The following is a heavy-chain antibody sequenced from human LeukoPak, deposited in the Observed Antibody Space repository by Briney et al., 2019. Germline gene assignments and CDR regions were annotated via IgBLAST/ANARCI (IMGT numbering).Heavy chain of an antibody. Sequence: SETLSLTCTVSGGSLSSGDYYWSWLRQPPGKGLEWVGYIYYNGSTYYNPSLKSRVTISVDTSKNQFSLKLSSMNAADTAVYYCARYAGVDTAMVALFGWGNGTTVTVSS. CDR3: ARYAGVDTAMVALFG. CDR1: GGSLSSGDYY. J-gene: IGHJ6*04. CDR2: IYYNGST. D-gene: IGHD5-18*01. V-gene: IGHV4-30-4*02.